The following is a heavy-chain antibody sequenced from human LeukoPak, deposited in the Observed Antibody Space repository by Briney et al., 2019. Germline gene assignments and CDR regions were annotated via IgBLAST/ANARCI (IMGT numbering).Heavy chain of an antibody. CDR3: ARATVTVYYYGMDV. Sequence: SQTLSLTCTVSGGSISSGGYYWSWIRQHPGKGLGWIGYIYYSGSTYYNPSLKSRVTISVDTSKNQFSLKLSSVTAADTAVYYCARATVTVYYYGMDVWGQGTTVTVSS. J-gene: IGHJ6*02. CDR2: IYYSGST. CDR1: GGSISSGGYY. D-gene: IGHD4-11*01. V-gene: IGHV4-31*03.